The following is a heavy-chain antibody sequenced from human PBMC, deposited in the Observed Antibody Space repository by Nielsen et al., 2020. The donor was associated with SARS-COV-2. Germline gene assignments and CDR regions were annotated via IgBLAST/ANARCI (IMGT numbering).Heavy chain of an antibody. J-gene: IGHJ6*02. Sequence: SETLSLTCTVSVGSISSYYWSWIRQPPGKGLEWIGYIYYSGSTNYNPSLKSRVTISVDTSKNQFSLKLSSVTAADTAVYYCARTITIFGVVIRGSMDVWGQGTTVTVSS. CDR1: VGSISSYY. CDR3: ARTITIFGVVIRGSMDV. D-gene: IGHD3-3*01. V-gene: IGHV4-59*08. CDR2: IYYSGST.